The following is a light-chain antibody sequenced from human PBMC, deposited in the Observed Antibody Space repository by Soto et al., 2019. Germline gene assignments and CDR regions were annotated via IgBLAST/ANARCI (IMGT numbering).Light chain of an antibody. CDR1: QTVSITY. CDR3: QQYGCPLIT. J-gene: IGKJ5*01. Sequence: ATVSGRTSQTVSITYLTWYQQEPGQAPRLLIFGASKRATGIPDRFSGSGSGRDFTLTISVLEAEDFAGYCCQQYGCPLITFGQGTRLENK. V-gene: IGKV3-20*01. CDR2: GAS.